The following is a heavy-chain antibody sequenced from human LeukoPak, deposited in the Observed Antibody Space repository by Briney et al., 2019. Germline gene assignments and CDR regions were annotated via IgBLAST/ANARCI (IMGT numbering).Heavy chain of an antibody. Sequence: ASVKVSCKASGGAFSSYAISWVRQAPGQGLEWMGWISAYNGNTNYAQKLQGRVTMTTDTSTSTAYMELRSLRSDDTAVYYCARGSSGWPLDYWGQGTLVTVFS. CDR3: ARGSSGWPLDY. CDR1: GGAFSSYA. CDR2: ISAYNGNT. V-gene: IGHV1-18*01. J-gene: IGHJ4*02. D-gene: IGHD6-19*01.